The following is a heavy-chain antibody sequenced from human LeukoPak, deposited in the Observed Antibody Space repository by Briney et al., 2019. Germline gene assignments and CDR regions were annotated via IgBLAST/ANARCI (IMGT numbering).Heavy chain of an antibody. CDR3: ARGRYDFWSGYSNYFDY. D-gene: IGHD3-3*01. CDR1: GGSFSGYY. CDR2: INHSGST. J-gene: IGHJ4*02. Sequence: SETLSLTCAVYGGSFSGYYWSWIRQPPGKGPEWIGEINHSGSTNYNPSLKSRVTISVDTSKNQFSLKLSSVTAADTAVYYCARGRYDFWSGYSNYFDYWGQGTLVTVSS. V-gene: IGHV4-34*01.